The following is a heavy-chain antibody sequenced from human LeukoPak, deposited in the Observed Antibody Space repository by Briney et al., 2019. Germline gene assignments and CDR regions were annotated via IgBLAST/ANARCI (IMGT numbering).Heavy chain of an antibody. J-gene: IGHJ4*02. Sequence: GGSLRLSCAASGFTFSSSAMSWVRQAPGEGLEWVSAISNNGGYTYYADSVQGRFTISRDNSKNTLYLQLNSLRAEDTAVYYCAKDPYGDYDFDCWGQGTLVTVSS. V-gene: IGHV3-23*01. D-gene: IGHD4-17*01. CDR2: ISNNGGYT. CDR1: GFTFSSSA. CDR3: AKDPYGDYDFDC.